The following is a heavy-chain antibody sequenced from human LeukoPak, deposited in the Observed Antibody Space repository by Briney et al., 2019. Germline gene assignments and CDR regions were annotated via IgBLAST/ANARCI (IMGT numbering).Heavy chain of an antibody. Sequence: SETLSLTCTVSGGSISSYYWSWIRQPQGKGLEWIGYIYYSGSTNYNPSLKSRVTISVDTSKNQFSLKLSSVTAADTAVYYCARAIIGYSSGSDAFDIWGQGTMVTVSS. J-gene: IGHJ3*02. CDR3: ARAIIGYSSGSDAFDI. CDR1: GGSISSYY. D-gene: IGHD6-19*01. CDR2: IYYSGST. V-gene: IGHV4-59*01.